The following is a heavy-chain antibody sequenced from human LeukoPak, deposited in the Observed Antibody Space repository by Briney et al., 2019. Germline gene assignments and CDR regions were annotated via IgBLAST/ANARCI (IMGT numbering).Heavy chain of an antibody. CDR3: ARGEGYYDSSGYYYYFDY. Sequence: GRSLRLSCAASGCTFSSYAVHWVRQAPGKGLEWVAVISYDGSNKYYADSVKGRFTISRDNSKNTLYLQMNSLRAEDTAVYYCARGEGYYDSSGYYYYFDYWGQGTLVTVSS. CDR2: ISYDGSNK. CDR1: GCTFSSYA. V-gene: IGHV3-30-3*01. J-gene: IGHJ4*02. D-gene: IGHD3-22*01.